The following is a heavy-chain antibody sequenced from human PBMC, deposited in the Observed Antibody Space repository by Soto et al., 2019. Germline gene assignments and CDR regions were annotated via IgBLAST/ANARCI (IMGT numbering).Heavy chain of an antibody. Sequence: QVQLVESGGGVVQPGRFLRLSCAASGFTFSSYGMHWVRQAPGKGLEWVAVISYDGSNKYYADSVKGRFTISRDNSKNTLYLQMNSLRAEDTAVYYCAKSISGGSYYVTYWGQGTLVTVSS. D-gene: IGHD2-15*01. CDR2: ISYDGSNK. J-gene: IGHJ4*02. CDR3: AKSISGGSYYVTY. V-gene: IGHV3-30*18. CDR1: GFTFSSYG.